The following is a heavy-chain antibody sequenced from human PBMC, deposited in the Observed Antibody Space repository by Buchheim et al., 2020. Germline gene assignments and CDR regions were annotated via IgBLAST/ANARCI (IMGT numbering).Heavy chain of an antibody. CDR3: AKTYGSGSYLSVFDY. D-gene: IGHD3-10*01. CDR1: GFTFSSYV. Sequence: EVQLLESGGGLVQPGGSLRLSCAASGFTFSSYVMSWVRQGPGKGLEWLSSISGNSAITYYADSVKGRFTISSDNPKKTLFLQMRSLRAEDTAVYYCAKTYGSGSYLSVFDYWGQGTL. CDR2: ISGNSAIT. J-gene: IGHJ4*02. V-gene: IGHV3-23*01.